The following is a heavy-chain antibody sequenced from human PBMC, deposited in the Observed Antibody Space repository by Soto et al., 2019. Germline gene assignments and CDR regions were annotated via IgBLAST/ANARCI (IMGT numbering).Heavy chain of an antibody. CDR2: IYYSGST. J-gene: IGHJ4*02. D-gene: IGHD4-17*01. Sequence: QLQLQESGPGLVKPSETQSLTCTVSGGSISSSSYYWGWIRQPPGKGLEWIGSIYYSGSTYYNPSLKSRVTISVDTSKNQFSLKLSSVTAADTAVYYGATLTVTTPNSPFYYWGQGTLVTVSS. CDR3: ATLTVTTPNSPFYY. CDR1: GGSISSSSYY. V-gene: IGHV4-39*01.